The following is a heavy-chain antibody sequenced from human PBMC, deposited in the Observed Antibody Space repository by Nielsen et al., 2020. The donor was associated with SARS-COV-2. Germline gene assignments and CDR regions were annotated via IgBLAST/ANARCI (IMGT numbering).Heavy chain of an antibody. V-gene: IGHV3-23*01. CDR1: GFTFSSYA. CDR3: AKDPRITARSFQGDY. D-gene: IGHD6-6*01. Sequence: EYLKISCSASGFTFSSYAMIWVRQAPGKGLEWVSAISGSGGSTYYADSVKGRFTISRDNSKNTLYLQMKSLRAEDTAVYYGAKDPRITARSFQGDYWGQGTLVTVSS. J-gene: IGHJ4*02. CDR2: ISGSGGST.